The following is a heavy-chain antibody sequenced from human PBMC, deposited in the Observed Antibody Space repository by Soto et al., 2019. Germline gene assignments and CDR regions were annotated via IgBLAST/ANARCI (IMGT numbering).Heavy chain of an antibody. J-gene: IGHJ4*02. CDR2: ISAYNGNT. Sequence: GASGKVSCKASGDTFASFGFSWVRQAPGQGLEWLGWISAYNGNTHYAQKVRDRVTLTTDTSTNTAYMELRSLTSDDTAVYYCARDQESITDRILQYWGQGTRVTVSS. D-gene: IGHD3-10*01. CDR3: ARDQESITDRILQY. CDR1: GDTFASFG. V-gene: IGHV1-18*01.